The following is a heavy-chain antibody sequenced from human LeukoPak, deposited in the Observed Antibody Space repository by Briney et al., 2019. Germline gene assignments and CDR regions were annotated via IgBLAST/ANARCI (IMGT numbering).Heavy chain of an antibody. V-gene: IGHV1-18*01. CDR2: ISAYNGNT. J-gene: IGHJ4*02. D-gene: IGHD6-13*01. CDR1: GYTFTSYG. CDR3: ARDADIAATDY. Sequence: ASVKVSCKASGYTFTSYGISWVRQAPGQGLEWMGWISAYNGNTNYAQKLQGRVTMTTDTSTSTVYMELSSLRSEDTAVYYCARDADIAATDYWGQGTLVTVSS.